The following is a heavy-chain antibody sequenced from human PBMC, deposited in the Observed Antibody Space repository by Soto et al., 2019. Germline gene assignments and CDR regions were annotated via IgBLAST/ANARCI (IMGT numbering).Heavy chain of an antibody. CDR1: GGSITSSSYY. V-gene: IGHV4-61*01. Sequence: PSETLSLTCTVSGGSITSSSYYWGWIRQPPGKGLEWIGYIYYSGSTNYNPSLKSRVTISVDTSKNQFSLKLSSVTAADTAVYYCAREGLTGTIGLYYYYALDVWGQGTTVTVSS. CDR3: AREGLTGTIGLYYYYALDV. J-gene: IGHJ6*02. D-gene: IGHD1-7*01. CDR2: IYYSGST.